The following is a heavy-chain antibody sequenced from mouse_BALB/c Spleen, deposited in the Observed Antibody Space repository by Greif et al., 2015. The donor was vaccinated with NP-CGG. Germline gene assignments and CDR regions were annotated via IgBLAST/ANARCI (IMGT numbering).Heavy chain of an antibody. J-gene: IGHJ2*01. V-gene: IGHV1-18*01. CDR1: GYTFTEYT. Sequence: VQLQQSGPELVKPGASVKISCKTSGYTFTEYTMHWVKRSHGKSLEWMGGINPNNGGTSYNQKFKGKATLTVDKSSSTAYMELRSLTSEDSAVYYCAGYYFFDYWGQGTTLTVSS. CDR2: INPNNGGT. CDR3: AGYYFFDY.